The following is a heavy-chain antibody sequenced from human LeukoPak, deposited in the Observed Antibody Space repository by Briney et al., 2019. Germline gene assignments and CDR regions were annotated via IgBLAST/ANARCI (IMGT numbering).Heavy chain of an antibody. V-gene: IGHV3-21*01. Sequence: PGGSLRLSCAASGFTISSYSMNWVRQAPGKGLEWVSSISSSSSSYIYYADSVKGRFTISRDNAKNSLYLQMNSLRAEDTAVYYCARGLYSSWTFDYWGQGTLVTVSS. CDR1: GFTISSYS. D-gene: IGHD6-6*01. CDR2: ISSSSSSYI. CDR3: ARGLYSSWTFDY. J-gene: IGHJ4*02.